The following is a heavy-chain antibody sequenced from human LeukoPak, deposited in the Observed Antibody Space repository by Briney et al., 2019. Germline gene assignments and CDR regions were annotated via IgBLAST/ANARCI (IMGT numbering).Heavy chain of an antibody. CDR1: GYTFTSYG. V-gene: IGHV1-18*01. D-gene: IGHD6-19*01. CDR3: ARDLVGYSSGWYGY. CDR2: ISAYNGNT. Sequence: GASVKVSRKASGYTFTSYGISWVRQAPGQGLERMGWISAYNGNTNYAQKLQGRVTMTTDTSTSTAYMELRSLRSDDTAVYYCARDLVGYSSGWYGYWGQGTLVTVSS. J-gene: IGHJ4*02.